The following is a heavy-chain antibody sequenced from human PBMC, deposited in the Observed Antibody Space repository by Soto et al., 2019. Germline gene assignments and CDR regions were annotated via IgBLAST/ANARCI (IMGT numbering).Heavy chain of an antibody. D-gene: IGHD3-10*01. CDR2: ISYDGSNK. V-gene: IGHV3-30*18. CDR3: AKDRVTMVRGVIITGYYGMDV. J-gene: IGHJ6*02. CDR1: GFTFSSYG. Sequence: SLRLSCAASGFTFSSYGMPWVGQAPGKGLEWVAVISYDGSNKYYADSVKGRFTISRDNSKNTLYLQMNSLRAEDTAVYYCAKDRVTMVRGVIITGYYGMDVWGQGTTVTVSS.